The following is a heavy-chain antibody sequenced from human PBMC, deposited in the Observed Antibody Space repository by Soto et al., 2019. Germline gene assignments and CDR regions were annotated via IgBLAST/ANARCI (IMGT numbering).Heavy chain of an antibody. D-gene: IGHD2-21*01. CDR1: CGSIHSGGSY. V-gene: IGHV4-31*03. J-gene: IGHJ6*02. CDR3: AASCVGCGGFNYYGMDV. Sequence: SETLSLTCTFSCGSIHSGGSYWSWIRQHPGKVLEWIGYIYYSGSTYYNPSLKSRVTISVDTSKNQFSLKLSSVTAADTAVYYCAASCVGCGGFNYYGMDVWGQGTTVT. CDR2: IYYSGST.